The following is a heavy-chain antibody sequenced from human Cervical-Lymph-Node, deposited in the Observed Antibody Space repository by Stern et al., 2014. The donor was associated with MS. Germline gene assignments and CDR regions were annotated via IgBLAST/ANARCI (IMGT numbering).Heavy chain of an antibody. CDR3: ARIREGISWRAAFDI. J-gene: IGHJ3*02. D-gene: IGHD6-13*01. V-gene: IGHV2-26*01. CDR2: IFSNDEK. Sequence: ESGPVLVRPTETLTLTCTVSGFSLTNARMGVSWIRQPPGKALEWLAHIFSNDEKSYSTSLKRRLTISKDTSKSQVVITMTNMDPVDTATYYCARIREGISWRAAFDIWGQGTMVTVSS. CDR1: GFSLTNARMG.